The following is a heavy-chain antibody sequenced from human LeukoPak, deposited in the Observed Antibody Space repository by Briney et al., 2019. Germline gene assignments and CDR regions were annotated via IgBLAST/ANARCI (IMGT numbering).Heavy chain of an antibody. CDR1: AYTSSSYG. D-gene: IGHD1-26*01. J-gene: IGHJ4*02. CDR3: ARRGGSYSHSDF. V-gene: IGHV1-18*01. Sequence: SAKVSCKASAYTSSSYGNIWVRQAPGQGLQFMGWVNPFTGNTDYAPKLQGRVTMTTDTSTTTAYMELGSLTSDDTAVYYCARRGGSYSHSDFWGQGTLVTVSS. CDR2: VNPFTGNT.